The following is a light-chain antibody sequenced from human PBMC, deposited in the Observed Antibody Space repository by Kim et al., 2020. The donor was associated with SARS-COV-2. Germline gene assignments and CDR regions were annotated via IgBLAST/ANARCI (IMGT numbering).Light chain of an antibody. CDR2: DAF. CDR1: QSVSSS. Sequence: PGERATLACRASQSVSSSLAWYQQKPGQAPRLVIYDAFNRATGIPARFSGSGSGTDFTLTISSLEPEAFAVYYCHQRNNPLTFGGGTKVDIK. CDR3: HQRNNPLT. V-gene: IGKV3-11*01. J-gene: IGKJ4*01.